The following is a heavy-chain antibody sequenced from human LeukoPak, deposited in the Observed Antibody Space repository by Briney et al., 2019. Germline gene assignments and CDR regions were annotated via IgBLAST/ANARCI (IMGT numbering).Heavy chain of an antibody. CDR1: GYTFTSYA. Sequence: ASVKVSCKASGYTFTSYAMNWVRQAPGQGLEWMGWINTNTGNPTYAQGFTGRFVFSLDTSVSMAYLQISSLKAEDTAVYYCARVSGGRRWWARFPYYFDYWGQGTLVTVSS. D-gene: IGHD2-8*02. CDR3: ARVSGGRRWWARFPYYFDY. J-gene: IGHJ4*02. V-gene: IGHV7-4-1*04. CDR2: INTNTGNP.